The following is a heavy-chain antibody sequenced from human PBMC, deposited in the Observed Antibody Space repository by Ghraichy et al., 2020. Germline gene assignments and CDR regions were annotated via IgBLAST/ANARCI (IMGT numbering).Heavy chain of an antibody. CDR2: INHSGST. CDR1: GGSFSGYY. V-gene: IGHV4-34*01. D-gene: IGHD2-2*01. CDR3: ARGYCSSTSCYLTLDY. Sequence: SETLSLTCAVYGGSFSGYYWSWIRQPPGKGLEWIGEINHSGSTNYNPSLKSRVTISVDTSKNQFSLKLSSVTAADTAVYYCARGYCSSTSCYLTLDYWGQGTLVTVSS. J-gene: IGHJ4*02.